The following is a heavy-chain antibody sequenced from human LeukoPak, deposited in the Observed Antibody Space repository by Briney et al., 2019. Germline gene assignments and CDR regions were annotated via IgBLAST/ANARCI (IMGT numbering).Heavy chain of an antibody. D-gene: IGHD3-16*02. CDR3: ASGGVIVNYFDY. J-gene: IGHJ4*02. CDR2: ISSSSSYI. CDR1: GFTFSSYE. V-gene: IGHV3-21*01. Sequence: GGSLRLSCADSGFTFSSYEMNWVHQAPGKGLEWVSSISSSSSYIYYADSVKGRFTVSRDNAKNSLYLQMNSLRAEDTAVYYCASGGVIVNYFDYWGQGTLVTVSS.